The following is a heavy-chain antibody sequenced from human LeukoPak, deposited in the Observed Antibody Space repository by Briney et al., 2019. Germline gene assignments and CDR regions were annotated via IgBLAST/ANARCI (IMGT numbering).Heavy chain of an antibody. CDR1: GFTFSSYW. Sequence: GGSLRLSCAASGFTFSSYWMSWVRQAPGKGLEWVANIKQDGSEKYYVDSVKGRFTISRDNAKNSLYLQMNSLRAEDTAVYYCARGGIMITFGGVIVRGAFDIWGQGTMVTVSS. V-gene: IGHV3-7*01. J-gene: IGHJ3*02. CDR3: ARGGIMITFGGVIVRGAFDI. D-gene: IGHD3-16*02. CDR2: IKQDGSEK.